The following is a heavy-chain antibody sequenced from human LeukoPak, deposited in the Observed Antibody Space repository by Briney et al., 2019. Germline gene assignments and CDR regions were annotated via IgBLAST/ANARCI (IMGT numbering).Heavy chain of an antibody. CDR3: ARARITIFGVVTYYFDY. CDR2: INHSGST. CDR1: GGSFSGYY. V-gene: IGHV4-34*01. D-gene: IGHD3-3*01. J-gene: IGHJ4*02. Sequence: TSETLSLTCAVYGGSFSGYYWSWIRQPPGKGLEWIGEINHSGSTNYNPSLKSRVTISVDTSKNQFSLKLSSVTAADTAGYYCARARITIFGVVTYYFDYWGQGTLVTVSS.